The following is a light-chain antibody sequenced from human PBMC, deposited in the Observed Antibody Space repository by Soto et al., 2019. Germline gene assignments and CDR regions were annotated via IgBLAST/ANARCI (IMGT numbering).Light chain of an antibody. CDR3: QQRSNWPVT. J-gene: IGKJ5*01. Sequence: EIVLTQSPGTLSLSPGERATLSCRASQSDSSSYLAWYQQKPGQAPRLLIYDASNRATGIPARFSGSGSGTDFTLTISSLEPEDFAVYYCQQRSNWPVTFGQGTRLEIK. CDR2: DAS. V-gene: IGKV3D-20*02. CDR1: QSDSSSY.